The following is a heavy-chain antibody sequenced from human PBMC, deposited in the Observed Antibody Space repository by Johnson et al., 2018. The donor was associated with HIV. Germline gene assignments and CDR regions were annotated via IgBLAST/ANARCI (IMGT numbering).Heavy chain of an antibody. CDR3: AKDRSSGWFFGAFEI. Sequence: QVQLVESGGGVVQPGGSLRLSCAASGFTFNSYGMNWVRQAPGKGLEWVAFTRYDGTKSYYSDSVQGRFTISRDNSKNSLYLQMNNLRAEDTAVYYCAKDRSSGWFFGAFEIWGQGSMVTVSS. CDR1: GFTFNSYG. D-gene: IGHD6-19*01. J-gene: IGHJ3*02. V-gene: IGHV3-30*02. CDR2: TRYDGTKS.